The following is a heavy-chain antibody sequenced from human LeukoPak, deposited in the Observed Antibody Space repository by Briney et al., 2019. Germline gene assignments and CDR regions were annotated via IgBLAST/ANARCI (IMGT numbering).Heavy chain of an antibody. CDR3: ATAVLRELQDLDAFDI. J-gene: IGHJ3*02. CDR1: GYTFTGYY. CDR2: INPNSGGT. V-gene: IGHV1-2*02. D-gene: IGHD1-26*01. Sequence: VASVKVSCKASGYTFTGYYMHWVRQAPGQGLEWLGWINPNSGGTNYAQKFQGRVTMTRDTSISTAYMELSRLRSDDTAVYYCATAVLRELQDLDAFDIWGQGTMVTVSS.